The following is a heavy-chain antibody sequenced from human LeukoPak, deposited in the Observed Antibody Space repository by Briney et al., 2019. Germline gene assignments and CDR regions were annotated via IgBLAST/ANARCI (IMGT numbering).Heavy chain of an antibody. Sequence: ASVKVSCKASGYTFTSYDINWVRQATGQGLEWMGWMSPNSGNTGYAQKFQGRVTITRNTSISTAYMELRSLRSDNTAVYYCARPNSSGWPYYFDYWGQGTLVTVSS. V-gene: IGHV1-8*03. CDR1: GYTFTSYD. CDR2: MSPNSGNT. CDR3: ARPNSSGWPYYFDY. J-gene: IGHJ4*02. D-gene: IGHD6-19*01.